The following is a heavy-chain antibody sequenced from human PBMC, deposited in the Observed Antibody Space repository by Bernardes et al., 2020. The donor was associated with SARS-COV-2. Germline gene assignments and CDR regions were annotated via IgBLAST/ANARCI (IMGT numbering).Heavy chain of an antibody. CDR1: GFTFSSYS. D-gene: IGHD1-26*01. Sequence: GGSLRLSCAASGFTFSSYSMNWVRQAPGKGLEWVSSISSSSSYIYYADSVKGRFTISRDNAKNSLYLQMNSLRAEDTAVYYCARDSGWEPRSTPHESKYYWGQGTLVTVSS. J-gene: IGHJ4*02. V-gene: IGHV3-21*01. CDR3: ARDSGWEPRSTPHESKYY. CDR2: ISSSSSYI.